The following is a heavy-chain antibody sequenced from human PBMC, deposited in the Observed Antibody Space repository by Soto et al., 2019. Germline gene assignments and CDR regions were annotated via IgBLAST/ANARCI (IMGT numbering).Heavy chain of an antibody. CDR1: GYTFTSYA. V-gene: IGHV1-3*01. CDR3: ARAAITMVRGVIAYYYYGMDV. J-gene: IGHJ6*02. CDR2: INAGNGNT. Sequence: ASVKVSCKASGYTFTSYAMHLVRQAPGQRLEWMGWINAGNGNTKYSQKFQGRVTITRDTSASTAYMELSSLRSEDTAVYYCARAAITMVRGVIAYYYYGMDVWGQGTTVTVSS. D-gene: IGHD3-10*01.